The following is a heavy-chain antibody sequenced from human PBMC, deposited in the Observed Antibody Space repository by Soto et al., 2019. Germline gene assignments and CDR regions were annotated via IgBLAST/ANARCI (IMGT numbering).Heavy chain of an antibody. V-gene: IGHV3-23*01. CDR3: AKGGPYYYGSGSYSGEGAFDI. CDR2: ISGSGGST. CDR1: GFTFSSYA. J-gene: IGHJ3*02. D-gene: IGHD3-10*01. Sequence: GGSLRLSCAASGFTFSSYAMSWVRQAPGKGLEWVSAISGSGGSTYYADSVKGRFTISRDNSKNTLYLQMNSLRAEDTAVYYCAKGGPYYYGSGSYSGEGAFDIWGQGTMVTVSS.